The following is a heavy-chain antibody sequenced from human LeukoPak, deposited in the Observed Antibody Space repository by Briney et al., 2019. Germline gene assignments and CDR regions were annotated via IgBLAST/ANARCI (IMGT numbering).Heavy chain of an antibody. Sequence: GGSLRLSCAASGFTFDDYGMSWVRQAPGKGLGWVSGINWNGGSTGYADSVKGRFTISRDNAKNSLYLQMNSLRAEDTALCYCAREEWDGTFDYWGQGTLVTVSS. CDR1: GFTFDDYG. D-gene: IGHD1-26*01. CDR3: AREEWDGTFDY. J-gene: IGHJ4*02. V-gene: IGHV3-20*04. CDR2: INWNGGST.